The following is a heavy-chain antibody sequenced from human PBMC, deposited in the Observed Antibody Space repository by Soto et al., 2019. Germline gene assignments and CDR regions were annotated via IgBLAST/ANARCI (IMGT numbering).Heavy chain of an antibody. Sequence: GGSLRLSCEASGFTFSSYAMSWVRQAPGKGLEWVSAISGSGGSTYYADSVKGRSTISRDNSKNTLYLQMNSLRAEDTAVYYCAKVNDFWSESNWFDPWGQGTLVTVSS. CDR2: ISGSGGST. CDR1: GFTFSSYA. CDR3: AKVNDFWSESNWFDP. J-gene: IGHJ5*02. D-gene: IGHD3-3*01. V-gene: IGHV3-23*01.